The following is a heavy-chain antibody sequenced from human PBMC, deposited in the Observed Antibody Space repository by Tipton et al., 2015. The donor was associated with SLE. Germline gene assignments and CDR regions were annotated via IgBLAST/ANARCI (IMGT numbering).Heavy chain of an antibody. Sequence: TLSLTCTVSGDSISRNTYYWGWVRQAPGKGLEWIGSVSDSGSSYYNPALKTRVTISIDTSRNQFSLKVSSVTAADTAVYYCARHPKRESGSQFLFDYWGQGTLVTVSS. CDR3: ARHPKRESGSQFLFDY. CDR1: GDSISRNTYY. V-gene: IGHV4-39*07. CDR2: VSDSGSS. D-gene: IGHD2-21*01. J-gene: IGHJ4*02.